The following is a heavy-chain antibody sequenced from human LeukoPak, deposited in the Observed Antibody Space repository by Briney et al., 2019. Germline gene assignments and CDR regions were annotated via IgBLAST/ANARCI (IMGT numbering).Heavy chain of an antibody. V-gene: IGHV3-7*01. CDR2: INQDGSET. CDR1: GFTPGHYW. D-gene: IGHD3-3*02. J-gene: IGHJ4*02. Sequence: SGGSLRLSCALSGFTPGHYWMTWVRQAPGKGLEWVANINQDGSETFYVDSVKGRFTISRDNAKNSLYLQMNSLRAEDTAVYYCARLGAGMHFFYLDLWGQGTLVTVSS. CDR3: ARLGAGMHFFYLDL.